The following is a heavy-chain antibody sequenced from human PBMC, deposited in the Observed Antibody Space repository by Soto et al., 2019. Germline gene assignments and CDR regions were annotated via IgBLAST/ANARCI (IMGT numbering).Heavy chain of an antibody. D-gene: IGHD2-15*01. CDR3: ARVKMVVAATWFDS. J-gene: IGHJ5*01. CDR1: GGSITSGDYY. CDR2: MYYSGSS. V-gene: IGHV4-30-4*01. Sequence: QVQLQESGPGLVKASQTLSLTCSASGGSITSGDYYWSWIRQAPGKVLQWIGHMYYSGSSSYNPAFKGRVSISLDTPNSQFSLKILSVTAADTAVYYCARVKMVVAATWFDSWGKGTLVTVSS.